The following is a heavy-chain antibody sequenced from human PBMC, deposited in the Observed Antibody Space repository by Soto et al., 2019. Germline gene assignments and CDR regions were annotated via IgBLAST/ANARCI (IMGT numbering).Heavy chain of an antibody. D-gene: IGHD3-10*01. CDR3: ARHNYGSESAFFAY. Sequence: SETLSLTCNVSGGSISSGGYYWSWIRQHPGKGLEWIGYIYYSGSTNYNPSLKSRVTISVDTSKNQFSLKLNSMTAADTAVYYWARHNYGSESAFFAYSGQGTLVTVSS. V-gene: IGHV4-61*08. J-gene: IGHJ4*02. CDR2: IYYSGST. CDR1: GGSISSGGYY.